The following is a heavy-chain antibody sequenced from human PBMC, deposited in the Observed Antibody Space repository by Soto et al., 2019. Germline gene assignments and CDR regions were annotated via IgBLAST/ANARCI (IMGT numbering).Heavy chain of an antibody. V-gene: IGHV4-31*03. Sequence: KTSETLSLTCTVSGGSVSSGAYYWTWIRQRPGKGLEGIGYIYYSRSTYYSPSLKSRLSISLDTSKNQFSLRLSSVTAADTAMYYCARARLRAVYAFDIWGQGTMVTVSS. J-gene: IGHJ3*02. CDR1: GGSVSSGAYY. CDR2: IYYSRST. D-gene: IGHD5-12*01. CDR3: ARARLRAVYAFDI.